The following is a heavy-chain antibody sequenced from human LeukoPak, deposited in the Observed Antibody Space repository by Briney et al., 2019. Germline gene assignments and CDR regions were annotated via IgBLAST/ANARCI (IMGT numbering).Heavy chain of an antibody. CDR1: GFTFSSYS. CDR3: ARVYSSSSSTRTKNYYYYMDV. CDR2: IKQDGSEK. Sequence: PGGSLRLSCAASGFTFSSYSMNWVRQAPGKGLEWVANIKQDGSEKYYVDSVKGRFTISRDNAKNSLYLQMNSLRAEDTAVYYCARVYSSSSSTRTKNYYYYMDVWGKGTTVTVSS. V-gene: IGHV3-7*01. J-gene: IGHJ6*03. D-gene: IGHD6-6*01.